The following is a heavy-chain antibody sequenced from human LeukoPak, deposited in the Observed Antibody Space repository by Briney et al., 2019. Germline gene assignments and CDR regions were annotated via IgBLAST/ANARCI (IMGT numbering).Heavy chain of an antibody. CDR2: INPSGGST. CDR3: ARTVVVVPAAIPFDY. D-gene: IGHD2-2*02. CDR1: GYTFTSYY. Sequence: ASVKVSCKASGYTFTSYYMHWVRQAPGQGLEWMGIINPSGGSTSYAQKFQGRVTMTRDTSTSTVYMELSSLRSEDTAVYYCARTVVVVPAAIPFDYWGQGTLVTVSS. J-gene: IGHJ4*02. V-gene: IGHV1-46*01.